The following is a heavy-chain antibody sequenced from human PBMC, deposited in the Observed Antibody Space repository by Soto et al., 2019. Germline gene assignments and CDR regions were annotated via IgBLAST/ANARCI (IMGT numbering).Heavy chain of an antibody. Sequence: HPGGSLRLSCAASGFTFSSYGMPWVRQAPGKGLEWVAVISYDGSNKYYADSVKGRFTISRDNSRNTLYLQMNSLRAEDTAVYYCAKDGEYYYGSGSYFDYWGQGTLVTVSS. CDR2: ISYDGSNK. CDR3: AKDGEYYYGSGSYFDY. V-gene: IGHV3-30*18. J-gene: IGHJ4*02. D-gene: IGHD3-10*01. CDR1: GFTFSSYG.